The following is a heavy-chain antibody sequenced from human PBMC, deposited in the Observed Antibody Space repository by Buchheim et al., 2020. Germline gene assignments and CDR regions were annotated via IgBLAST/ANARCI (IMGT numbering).Heavy chain of an antibody. CDR3: ARGPPIYGGLNYWYFDL. V-gene: IGHV4-31*03. D-gene: IGHD4/OR15-4a*01. Sequence: QVQLQESGPGLVKPSQTLSLTCTVSGGSISSGGYYWSWIRPHPGKGLEWIGYIYYSGSTYYNPSLKSRVTISVDTSQHQFSLKLSSVTAADTAVYYCARGPPIYGGLNYWYFDLWGRGTL. CDR2: IYYSGST. J-gene: IGHJ2*01. CDR1: GGSISSGGYY.